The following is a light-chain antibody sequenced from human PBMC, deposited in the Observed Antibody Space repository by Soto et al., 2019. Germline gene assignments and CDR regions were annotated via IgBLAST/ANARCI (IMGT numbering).Light chain of an antibody. Sequence: EIVLTQSPATLSLSPGERATLSCRASKSVSSYLAWYQQKPGQAPRLLIYDASNRATGIPARFSGSGSGTDFTLTISSLEPEDFAVYYCQQRSNWPPKLTFGGGTKVEIK. CDR2: DAS. CDR1: KSVSSY. V-gene: IGKV3-11*01. J-gene: IGKJ4*01. CDR3: QQRSNWPPKLT.